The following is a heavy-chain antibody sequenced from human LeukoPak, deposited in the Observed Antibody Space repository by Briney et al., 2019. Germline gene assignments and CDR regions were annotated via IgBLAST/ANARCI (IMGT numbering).Heavy chain of an antibody. Sequence: GGSLRLSCAASGFTFISYGMHWGRQAPGKGLEWVAFIRYDGSNKYYADSVKGRFTISIDNSKNTLYLQMNSLRAEDTAVYYCAKDLGVYQRRGMLPDWGPGTLVTVSS. CDR1: GFTFISYG. CDR2: IRYDGSNK. D-gene: IGHD3-10*01. J-gene: IGHJ4*02. V-gene: IGHV3-30*02. CDR3: AKDLGVYQRRGMLPD.